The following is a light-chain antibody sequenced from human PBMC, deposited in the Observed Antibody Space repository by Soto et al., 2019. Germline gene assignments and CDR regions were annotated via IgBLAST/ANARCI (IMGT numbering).Light chain of an antibody. CDR3: QSYDSTLSDRYV. V-gene: IGLV2-14*01. J-gene: IGLJ1*01. Sequence: QSALTQPASLSGSPGQSITISCTGTSSDIGAYDYVSWFQQHPGKAPKLMISEVNNRPSGVPDRFSGSKSGTSASLAITGLQAEDEGDYYCQSYDSTLSDRYVFGTGTKVTVL. CDR2: EVN. CDR1: SSDIGAYDY.